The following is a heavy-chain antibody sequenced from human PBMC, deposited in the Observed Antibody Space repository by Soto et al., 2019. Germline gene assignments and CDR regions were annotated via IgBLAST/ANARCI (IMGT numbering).Heavy chain of an antibody. V-gene: IGHV3-23*01. CDR2: ISGSGGST. J-gene: IGHJ4*02. CDR3: AKDPGYSSGWYVGY. Sequence: PGGSLRLSCAASGFTFSSYAMSWVRQAPGKGLEWVSAISGSGGSTYYAASVKGRFTISRDNSKNTLYLQMNSLSAEDTAVYYCAKDPGYSSGWYVGYWGQGTLVTVSS. CDR1: GFTFSSYA. D-gene: IGHD6-19*01.